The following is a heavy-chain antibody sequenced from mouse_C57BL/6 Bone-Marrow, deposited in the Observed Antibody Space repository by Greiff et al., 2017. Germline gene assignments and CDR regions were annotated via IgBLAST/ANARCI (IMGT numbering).Heavy chain of an antibody. V-gene: IGHV1-22*01. D-gene: IGHD2-12*01. CDR1: GYTFTDYN. CDR2: INPNNGGT. CDR3: AKGSPHYSGYFDY. J-gene: IGHJ2*01. Sequence: EVQLQQSGPELVKPGASVKMSCKASGYTFTDYNMHWVKQSHGKSLEWIGYINPNNGGTSYNQKFKGKATLTVNKSSSTAYMELRSLTSEDSAVYYGAKGSPHYSGYFDYWGQGTTLTVSS.